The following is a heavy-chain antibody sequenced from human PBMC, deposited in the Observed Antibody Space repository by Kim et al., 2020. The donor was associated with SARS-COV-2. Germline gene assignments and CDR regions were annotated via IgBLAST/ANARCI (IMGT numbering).Heavy chain of an antibody. CDR3: ARELAAAGILVNWFDP. CDR1: GGSFSGYY. CDR2: IWHRGNT. D-gene: IGHD6-13*01. V-gene: IGHV4-34*01. J-gene: IGHJ5*02. Sequence: SETLSLTCAVYGGSFSGYYWSWIRQPPGKGLEWIGDIWHRGNTDYNPSLKSRVSISIDMSKNQFSLKLTSVTAADTAVYYCARELAAAGILVNWFDPWGQGTLVTVSS.